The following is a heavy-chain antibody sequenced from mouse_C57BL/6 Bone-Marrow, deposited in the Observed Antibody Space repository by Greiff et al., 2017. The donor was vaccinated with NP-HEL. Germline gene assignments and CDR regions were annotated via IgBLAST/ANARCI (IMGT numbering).Heavy chain of an antibody. CDR1: GYTFPSYW. V-gene: IGHV1-7*01. J-gene: IGHJ3*01. CDR2: INPRSGYT. D-gene: IGHD1-1*01. Sequence: QVQLQQSGAALANPGASVKLSCKASGYTFPSYWMPWVKQRPGPGLEWIGYINPRSGYTKYNQKFKDKATLTADKSSSTAYMQLSSLTYEDAAVYYCARSGSSLAYWGQGTLVTVAA. CDR3: ARSGSSLAY.